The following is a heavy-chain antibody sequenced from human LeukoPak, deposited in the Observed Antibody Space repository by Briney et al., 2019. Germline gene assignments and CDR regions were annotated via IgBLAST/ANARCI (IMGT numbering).Heavy chain of an antibody. Sequence: ASVKVSCKASGYTLTSYYMHWVRQAPGQGLEWMGIINPSGGSTSYAQKFQGRVTMARDTSTSTVYMELSSLRSEDTAVYYCARDSETQLYYYDSSGYCDYWGQGTLVTVSS. D-gene: IGHD3-22*01. J-gene: IGHJ4*02. V-gene: IGHV1-46*01. CDR3: ARDSETQLYYYDSSGYCDY. CDR1: GYTLTSYY. CDR2: INPSGGST.